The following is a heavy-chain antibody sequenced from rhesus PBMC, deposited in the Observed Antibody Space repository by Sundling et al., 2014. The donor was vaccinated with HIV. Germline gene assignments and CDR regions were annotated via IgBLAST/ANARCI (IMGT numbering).Heavy chain of an antibody. D-gene: IGHD6-19*01. V-gene: IGHV4-93*02. Sequence: QVQLQESGPAVVKPSETLSLTCAVSGGSINSSNWWSWIRQSPGKGLEWVGSVYGSGGSTDYNPSLKSRVTISIDRSKSQFSLTLNSLTAADTGVYYCARGGITAGRWGQGLLVTVSS. CDR1: GGSINSSNW. J-gene: IGHJ4*01. CDR3: ARGGITAGR. CDR2: VYGSGGST.